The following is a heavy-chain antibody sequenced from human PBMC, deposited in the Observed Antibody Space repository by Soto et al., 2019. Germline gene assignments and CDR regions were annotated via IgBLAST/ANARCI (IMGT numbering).Heavy chain of an antibody. Sequence: QVQLVESGGGVVQPGRSLRLSCAASGFTFSSYAMHWVRQAPGKGLEWVAVISYDGSNKYYADSVKGRFTISRDNSKNTLDLQMNSLRAEDTAVYYCAREWDTEYYFDYWGQGTLVTVSS. V-gene: IGHV3-30-3*01. D-gene: IGHD6-6*01. CDR1: GFTFSSYA. CDR2: ISYDGSNK. CDR3: AREWDTEYYFDY. J-gene: IGHJ4*02.